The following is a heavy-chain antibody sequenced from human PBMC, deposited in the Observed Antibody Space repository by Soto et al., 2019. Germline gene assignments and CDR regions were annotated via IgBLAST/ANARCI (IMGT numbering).Heavy chain of an antibody. J-gene: IGHJ5*02. CDR3: ASARHIGP. D-gene: IGHD2-21*01. Sequence: GGSMRLSCAASGFTFGKYWMSWVRQAPGKGPEWVANIKQDGSERNYVDSVKGRFTISRDNAENSLYLQMNSLRVEDTGVYYCASARHIGPWGQGTLVTVSS. V-gene: IGHV3-7*01. CDR1: GFTFGKYW. CDR2: IKQDGSER.